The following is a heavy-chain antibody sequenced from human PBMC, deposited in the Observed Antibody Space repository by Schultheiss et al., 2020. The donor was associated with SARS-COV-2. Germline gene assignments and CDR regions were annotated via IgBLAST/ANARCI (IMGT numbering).Heavy chain of an antibody. Sequence: SETLSLTCTVSGGSISSYYWTWVRQPAGKGLEWIGSMYYTDNTYYNPPLKSRVTISADTSKNEFSLKLRSVTATDTAVYYCASTSDIVVAVATAWGQGTLVTVSS. CDR1: GGSISSYY. D-gene: IGHD2-15*01. CDR3: ASTSDIVVAVATA. V-gene: IGHV4-59*05. CDR2: MYYTDNT. J-gene: IGHJ1*01.